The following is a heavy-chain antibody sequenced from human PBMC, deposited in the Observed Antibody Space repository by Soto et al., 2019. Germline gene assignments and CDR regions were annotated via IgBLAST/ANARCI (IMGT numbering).Heavy chain of an antibody. D-gene: IGHD3-22*01. CDR3: AQGGYYDRSGPKGRAEYFQL. V-gene: IGHV3-30*18. CDR1: GFTFSSYG. CDR2: ISYDGSNK. Sequence: QVQLVESGGGVVQPGRSLRLSCAASGFTFSSYGMHWVRQAPGKGLEWVAVISYDGSNKYYADSVKGRFTISRDNSKNTLYMQMNSLSAEDTAVYYCAQGGYYDRSGPKGRAEYFQLWGQGTLVTVSS. J-gene: IGHJ1*01.